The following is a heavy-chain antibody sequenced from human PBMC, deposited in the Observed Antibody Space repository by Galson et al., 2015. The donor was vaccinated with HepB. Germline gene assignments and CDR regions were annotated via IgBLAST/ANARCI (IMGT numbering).Heavy chain of an antibody. CDR1: GFTFSSYA. D-gene: IGHD3-3*01. V-gene: IGHV3-23*01. CDR3: AKLTYDFWSGYRGDWFDP. J-gene: IGHJ5*02. CDR2: ISGSGGST. Sequence: SLRLSCAASGFTFSSYAMSWVRQAPGKGLEWVSAISGSGGSTYYADSVKGRFTISRDNSKNTLYLQMNSLRAEDTAVYYCAKLTYDFWSGYRGDWFDPWGQGTLVTVSS.